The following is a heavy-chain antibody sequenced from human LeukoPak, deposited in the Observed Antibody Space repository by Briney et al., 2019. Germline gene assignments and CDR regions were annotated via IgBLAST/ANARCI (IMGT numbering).Heavy chain of an antibody. CDR2: IYTSGST. V-gene: IGHV4-4*07. CDR1: GGSISSYY. Sequence: PSETLSLTCTVSGGSISSYYWSWIRQAAGKGLEWIGRIYTSGSTNYNPSLKSRVTMSVDTSKNQFSLKLSSVTAADTAVYYCARELWLGESTFDYWGQGTLVTVSS. D-gene: IGHD3-10*01. J-gene: IGHJ4*02. CDR3: ARELWLGESTFDY.